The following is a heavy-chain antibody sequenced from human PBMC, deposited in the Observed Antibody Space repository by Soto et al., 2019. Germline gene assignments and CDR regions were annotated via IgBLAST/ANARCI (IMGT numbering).Heavy chain of an antibody. CDR2: IIPIFGTA. V-gene: IGHV1-69*13. CDR3: ARGDRDGYRYDLFGI. J-gene: IGHJ3*02. Sequence: SVKVSCKASAYTFTSYGISWVRQAPGQGLEWMGGIIPIFGTANYAQKFQGRVTITADESTSTAYMELSSLRSENTALYYWARGDRDGYRYDLFGIWGQGTMVTVSS. D-gene: IGHD5-12*01. CDR1: AYTFTSYG.